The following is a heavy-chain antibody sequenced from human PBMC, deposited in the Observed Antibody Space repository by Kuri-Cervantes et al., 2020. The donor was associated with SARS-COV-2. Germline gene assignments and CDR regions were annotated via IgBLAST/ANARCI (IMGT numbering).Heavy chain of an antibody. V-gene: IGHV4-61*02. CDR3: ARETYYYDSSGYYTYYYYGMDV. CDR2: IYTSGST. CDR1: GGSISSSSYY. Sequence: LRLSCTVSGGSISSSSYYWGWIRQPAGKGLEWIGRIYTSGSTNYNPSLKSRVTMSVDTSKNQFSLKLSSVTAADTAVYYCARETYYYDSSGYYTYYYYGMDVWGQGTTVTVSS. J-gene: IGHJ6*02. D-gene: IGHD3-22*01.